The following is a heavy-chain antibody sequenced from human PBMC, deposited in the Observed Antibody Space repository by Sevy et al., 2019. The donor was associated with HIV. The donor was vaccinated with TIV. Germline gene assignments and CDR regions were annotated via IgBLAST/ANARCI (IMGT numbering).Heavy chain of an antibody. D-gene: IGHD2-15*01. CDR3: ARVSGNSEWGYYFDS. J-gene: IGHJ4*02. CDR1: GGSLSSGAYS. V-gene: IGHV4-30-2*01. CDR2: LYHSGST. Sequence: PSETLSLTCAVSGGSLSSGAYSWSWIRQPPGKGLEWIGCLYHSGSTYYNPSLKSRVTISVDRSKNQFSLKLSSVTAADTAVYYCARVSGNSEWGYYFDSWGQGTLVTVSS.